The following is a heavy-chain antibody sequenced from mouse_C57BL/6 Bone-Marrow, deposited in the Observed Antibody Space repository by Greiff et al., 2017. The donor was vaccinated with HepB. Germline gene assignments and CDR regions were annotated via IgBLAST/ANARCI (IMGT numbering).Heavy chain of an antibody. CDR2: ISDGGSYT. J-gene: IGHJ1*03. Sequence: DVHLVESGGGLVKPGGSLKLSCAASGFTFSSYAMSWVRQTPEKRLEWVATISDGGSYTYYPDNVKGRFTISRDNAKNNLYLQMSHLKSEDTAMYYCAREPLLDWYFDVWGTGTTVTVSS. V-gene: IGHV5-4*01. CDR3: AREPLLDWYFDV. CDR1: GFTFSSYA.